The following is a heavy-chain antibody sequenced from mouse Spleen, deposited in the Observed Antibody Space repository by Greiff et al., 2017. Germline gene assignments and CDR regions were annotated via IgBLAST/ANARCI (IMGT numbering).Heavy chain of an antibody. J-gene: IGHJ3*01. CDR1: GYTFTSYW. V-gene: IGHV1-55*01. CDR2: IYPGSGST. D-gene: IGHD1-1*01. Sequence: VQLQQPGAELVKPGASVKMSCKASGYTFTSYWITWVKQRPGQGLEWIGDIYPGSGSTNYNEKFKSKATLTVDTSSSTAYMQLSSLTSEDSAVYYCARSSSYYGSSYDAYWGQGTLVTVSA. CDR3: ARSSSYYGSSYDAY.